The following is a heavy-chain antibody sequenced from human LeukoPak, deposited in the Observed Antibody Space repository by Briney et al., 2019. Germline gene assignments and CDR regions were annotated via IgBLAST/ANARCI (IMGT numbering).Heavy chain of an antibody. D-gene: IGHD3-22*01. CDR1: GIALSNYG. CDR3: AKRGVVTRVILVGFHKEAYYFDS. Sequence: GGSLRLSCAVSGIALSNYGMSWVRQAPGKGLEWVAGITGSGGSTNYADSVKGRFTISRDNPKNTLYLQMNSLRAEDTAVYFCAKRGVVTRVILVGFHKEAYYFDSWGQGALVTVSS. CDR2: ITGSGGST. J-gene: IGHJ4*02. V-gene: IGHV3-23*01.